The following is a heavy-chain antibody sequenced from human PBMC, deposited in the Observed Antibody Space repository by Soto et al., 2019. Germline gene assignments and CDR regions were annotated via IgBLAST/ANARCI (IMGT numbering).Heavy chain of an antibody. V-gene: IGHV3-21*01. J-gene: IGHJ3*02. CDR1: GFTFSSYS. CDR2: ISSSSSYI. D-gene: IGHD3-10*01. Sequence: GGSLRLSCAASGFTFSSYSMNWVRQAPGKGLEWVSSISSSSSYIYYADSVKGRFTISRDNAKNSLYLQMNSLRAEDTAVYYCARDELPAGTNSAFDIWGQGTMVTVSS. CDR3: ARDELPAGTNSAFDI.